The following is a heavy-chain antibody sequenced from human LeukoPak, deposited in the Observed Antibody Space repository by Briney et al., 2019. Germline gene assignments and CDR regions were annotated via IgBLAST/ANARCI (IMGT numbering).Heavy chain of an antibody. D-gene: IGHD4-17*01. V-gene: IGHV1-18*04. CDR2: ISAYNGNT. CDR1: GYTFTGYY. Sequence: ASVKVSCKASGYTFTGYYMHWVRQAPGQGLEWMGWISAYNGNTNYAQKLQGRVTMTTDTSTSTAYMELRSLRSDDTAVYYCATYGHTFDYWGQGTLVTVSS. J-gene: IGHJ4*02. CDR3: ATYGHTFDY.